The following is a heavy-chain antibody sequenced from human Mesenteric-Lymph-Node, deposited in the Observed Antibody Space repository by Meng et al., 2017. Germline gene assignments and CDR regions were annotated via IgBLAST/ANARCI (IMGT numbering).Heavy chain of an antibody. Sequence: ASVKVSCKASGYTFTGYYIHWVRQAPGQGLEWMGWINPNNGGTDYAEKFQGRVTMTSDMSINAAYMELSGLSSVTAADTAVYYCARDPLYGDYAGTLDYWGQGTLVTVSS. V-gene: IGHV1-2*02. CDR2: INPNNGGT. CDR3: ARDPLYGDYAGTLDY. J-gene: IGHJ4*02. D-gene: IGHD4-17*01. CDR1: GYTFTGYY.